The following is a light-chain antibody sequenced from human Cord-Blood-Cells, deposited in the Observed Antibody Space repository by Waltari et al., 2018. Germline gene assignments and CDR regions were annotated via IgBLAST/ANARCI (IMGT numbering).Light chain of an antibody. V-gene: IGLV2-14*01. CDR3: SSYTSSSSWV. CDR2: DVS. CDR1: SSDVGGYNY. Sequence: QSALTQPASVSGSPGQSITISCTGTSSDVGGYNYVSWYQQHQGKAPKLMIYDVSKRPAGVSNRFPGSKSGNTASLTISGLQAEDEADYYCSSYTSSSSWVFGGGTKLTVL. J-gene: IGLJ3*02.